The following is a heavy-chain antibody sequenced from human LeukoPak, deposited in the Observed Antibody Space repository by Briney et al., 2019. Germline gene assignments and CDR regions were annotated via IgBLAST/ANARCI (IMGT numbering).Heavy chain of an antibody. V-gene: IGHV3-9*01. D-gene: IGHD3-10*01. CDR1: GFTFDDYA. CDR3: AKDKAPMITMVRGVTGGHFDY. J-gene: IGHJ4*02. CDR2: ISWNSGSI. Sequence: PGRSLRLSCAASGFTFDDYAMHWVRQAPGKGLEWVSGISWNSGSIGYADSVKGRFTISRDNAKNSLYLQMNSLRAEDTALYYCAKDKAPMITMVRGVTGGHFDYWGQGTLVTVSS.